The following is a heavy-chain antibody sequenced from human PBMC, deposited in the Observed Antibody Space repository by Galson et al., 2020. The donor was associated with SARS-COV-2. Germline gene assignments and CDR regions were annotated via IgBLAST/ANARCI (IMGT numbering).Heavy chain of an antibody. D-gene: IGHD5-12*01. CDR3: AVPYSGGNEA. J-gene: IGHJ4*02. CDR1: GYSITTNSY. CDR2: LFQGGTT. V-gene: IGHV4-38-2*01. Sequence: SETLSLTCAVSGYSITTNSYCGWIRQTPGKGLEWIASLFQGGTTYNNPSLESRVTMSLDRSKNQFSLNLTSVTAADTAVYYCAVPYSGGNEAWGPGTLVTVSS.